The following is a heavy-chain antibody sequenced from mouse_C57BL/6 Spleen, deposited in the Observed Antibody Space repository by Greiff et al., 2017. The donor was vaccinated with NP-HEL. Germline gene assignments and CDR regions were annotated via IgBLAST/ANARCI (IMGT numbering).Heavy chain of an antibody. CDR1: GYTFTNYW. J-gene: IGHJ1*03. D-gene: IGHD1-1*01. CDR2: IYPGGGYT. V-gene: IGHV1-63*01. CDR3: ARVAITTVVSSPWYFDV. Sequence: VQLQQSGAELVRPGTSVKMSCKASGYTFTNYWIGWAKQRPGHGLEWIGDIYPGGGYTNYNEKFKGKATLTADKSSSTAYMQFSSLTSEDSAIYYCARVAITTVVSSPWYFDVWGTGTTVTVSS.